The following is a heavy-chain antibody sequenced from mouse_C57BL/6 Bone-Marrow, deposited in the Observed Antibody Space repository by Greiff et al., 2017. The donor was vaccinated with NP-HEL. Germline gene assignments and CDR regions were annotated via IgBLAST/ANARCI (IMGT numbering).Heavy chain of an antibody. CDR3: ARSRYGSSYGAMDY. J-gene: IGHJ4*01. Sequence: VQLQQSVAELVRPGASVKLSCTASGFNFKNTYMHWVKQRPEQGLEWIGRIDPANGNTKYAPKFQGKATITADTSSNTAYLQLSSLTSEDTAIYYCARSRYGSSYGAMDYWGQGTSVTVSS. CDR2: IDPANGNT. V-gene: IGHV14-3*01. CDR1: GFNFKNTY. D-gene: IGHD1-1*01.